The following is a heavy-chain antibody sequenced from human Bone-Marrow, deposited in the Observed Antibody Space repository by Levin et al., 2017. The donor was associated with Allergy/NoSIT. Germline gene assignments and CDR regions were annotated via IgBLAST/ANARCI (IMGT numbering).Heavy chain of an antibody. Sequence: GESLKISCAASGFTFSSYWMHWVRQAPGKGLVWVSRINSDGSSTSYADSVKGRFTISRDNAKNTLYLQMNSLRAEDTAVYYCARGDYYDKNFDYWGQGTLVTVSS. V-gene: IGHV3-74*01. CDR1: GFTFSSYW. CDR2: INSDGSST. D-gene: IGHD3-22*01. CDR3: ARGDYYDKNFDY. J-gene: IGHJ4*02.